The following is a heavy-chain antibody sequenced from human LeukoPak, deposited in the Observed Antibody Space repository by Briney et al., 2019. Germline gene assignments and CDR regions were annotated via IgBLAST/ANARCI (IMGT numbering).Heavy chain of an antibody. CDR1: GYTFTNYY. Sequence: ASVKVSCKASGYTFTNYYMHWVRQAPGQGLEWMGWINPNSGGTNYAQKFQGRVTMTRDTSIGTAYMELSRLRSDDTAVYYCARYFWSGYLLPASLDYWGQGTLVTVSS. CDR3: ARYFWSGYLLPASLDY. J-gene: IGHJ4*02. CDR2: INPNSGGT. V-gene: IGHV1-2*02. D-gene: IGHD3-3*01.